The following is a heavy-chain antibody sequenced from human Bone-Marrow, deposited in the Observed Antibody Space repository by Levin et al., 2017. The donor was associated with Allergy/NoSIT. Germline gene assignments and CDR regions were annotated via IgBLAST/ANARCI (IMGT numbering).Heavy chain of an antibody. Sequence: ASVKVSCKASGYDFTLFFLHWVRQAPGRGLEWMGKINPNYGTTTYAQMFQGRVAMTRDTSTGTVHMDLTSLTSTDTAVYYCTRGGTSNEQDYWGQGTLVTVSS. CDR2: INPNYGTT. CDR3: TRGGTSNEQDY. V-gene: IGHV1-46*01. D-gene: IGHD1/OR15-1a*01. CDR1: GYDFTLFF. J-gene: IGHJ4*02.